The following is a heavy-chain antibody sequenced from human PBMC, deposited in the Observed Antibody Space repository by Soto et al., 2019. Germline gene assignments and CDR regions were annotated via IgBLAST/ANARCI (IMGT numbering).Heavy chain of an antibody. V-gene: IGHV1-58*01. J-gene: IGHJ6*02. D-gene: IGHD5-12*01. CDR3: AAPPVEMATTSYNYYYGMDV. CDR2: IVVGSGNT. Sequence: SVKVSCKASGFTFTSSTVQWVRQGRGQRLAWIGWIVVGSGNTNYAQTFQERVTITRDMSSSTAYMELSSMRSEDTAVYYCAAPPVEMATTSYNYYYGMDVWGQGTTVTVSS. CDR1: GFTFTSST.